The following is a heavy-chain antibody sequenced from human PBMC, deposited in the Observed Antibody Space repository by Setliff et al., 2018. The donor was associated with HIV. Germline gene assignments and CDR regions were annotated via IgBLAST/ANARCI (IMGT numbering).Heavy chain of an antibody. Sequence: KPSETLSLTCAVSGYSITSGYYWGWIRQPPGKGLEWIGSFFHSGNTYYNPSLKTRVTMSVDTSKNQFSLKLSSVTAADTAVYYCARRAPGGGYGPAWYFDYWGQGTLVTVSS. D-gene: IGHD5-12*01. CDR2: FFHSGNT. V-gene: IGHV4-38-2*01. CDR3: ARRAPGGGYGPAWYFDY. J-gene: IGHJ4*02. CDR1: GYSITSGYY.